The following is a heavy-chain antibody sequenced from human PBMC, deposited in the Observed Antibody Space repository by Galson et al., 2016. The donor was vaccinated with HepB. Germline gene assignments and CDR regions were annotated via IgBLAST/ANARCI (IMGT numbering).Heavy chain of an antibody. CDR2: ISAYNGNI. D-gene: IGHD6-25*01. Sequence: SVKVSCKASGYTFTNYGINWVRQAPGQGLEWMGWISAYNGNIKYTQKFQGRVTITRDTSASTAYMELSSLRSEDTAVYYCARLQSGPWGQGTLVTVSS. J-gene: IGHJ5*02. V-gene: IGHV1-18*01. CDR3: ARLQSGP. CDR1: GYTFTNYG.